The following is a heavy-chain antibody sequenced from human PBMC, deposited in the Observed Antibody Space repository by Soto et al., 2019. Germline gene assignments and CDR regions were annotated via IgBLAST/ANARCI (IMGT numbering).Heavy chain of an antibody. Sequence: GGSLRLSCAASGLTLSRYGIHWVRQAPGKGLEWVAVISFDGSNKFYADSVKDRFTISRDNSKNTLYLQMNSLRAEDTAVYYCAKDRKPTTLPYDASDIWGQGTMVTVSS. V-gene: IGHV3-30*18. CDR1: GLTLSRYG. J-gene: IGHJ3*02. D-gene: IGHD2-15*01. CDR2: ISFDGSNK. CDR3: AKDRKPTTLPYDASDI.